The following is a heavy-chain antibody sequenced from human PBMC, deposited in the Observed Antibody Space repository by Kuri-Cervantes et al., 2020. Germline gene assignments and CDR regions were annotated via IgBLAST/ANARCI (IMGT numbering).Heavy chain of an antibody. CDR2: ISYDGSNK. CDR3: ARDSSGWKSFDH. Sequence: GGSLRLSCAASGLTLSSYAMHWVRQAPGKGLEWVAVISYDGSNKYYADSVKGRFTISRDNAKNSLYLQMNNLRDEDTAVYYCARDSSGWKSFDHWGHGALVTVSS. D-gene: IGHD6-19*01. V-gene: IGHV3-30-3*01. CDR1: GLTLSSYA. J-gene: IGHJ5*02.